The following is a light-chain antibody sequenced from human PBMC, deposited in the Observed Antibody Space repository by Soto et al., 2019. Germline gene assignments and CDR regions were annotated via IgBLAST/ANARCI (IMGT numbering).Light chain of an antibody. CDR2: GES. Sequence: LAQSAVVVSLSPGEMATLSCRASQSVSSNYLAWYQHKPGQAPRLLIYGESSRATGVPDRFSGSGSGTDFTLTIGRLEHEDYVVYYCHQYGISPPSTFGQGTKVDI. CDR3: HQYGISPPST. CDR1: QSVSSNY. V-gene: IGKV3-20*01. J-gene: IGKJ1*01.